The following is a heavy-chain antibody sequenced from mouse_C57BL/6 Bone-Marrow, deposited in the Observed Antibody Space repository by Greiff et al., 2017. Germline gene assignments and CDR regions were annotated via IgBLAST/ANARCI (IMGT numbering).Heavy chain of an antibody. V-gene: IGHV5-6*01. CDR3: ASEVTGKAY. CDR2: IRIGGSYS. J-gene: IGHJ3*01. CDR1: GFTYSSYG. D-gene: IGHD2-1*01. Sequence: EVMLVESGGDLVKPGGSLKLSCAASGFTYSSYGMSWVRQTPDKRLEWVATIRIGGSYSYYPDSVKGRFTISRDRAKTTLYLQMSSVKSEDTAIYYCASEVTGKAYWGQGTLVTVSA.